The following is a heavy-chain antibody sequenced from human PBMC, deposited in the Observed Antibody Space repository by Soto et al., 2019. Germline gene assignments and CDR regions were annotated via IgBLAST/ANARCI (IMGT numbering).Heavy chain of an antibody. V-gene: IGHV3-21*04. D-gene: IGHD3-9*01. Sequence: GGSLRLSCAASGFTFSSYSMNWVRQAPGKGLEWVSSISSSSGYIYYADSVKGRFTISRDNSKNTLYLQMNSLRAEDTAVYYCAKDQRGVLRYFDWPSADAFDIWGQGTMVTVSS. CDR3: AKDQRGVLRYFDWPSADAFDI. J-gene: IGHJ3*02. CDR1: GFTFSSYS. CDR2: ISSSSGYI.